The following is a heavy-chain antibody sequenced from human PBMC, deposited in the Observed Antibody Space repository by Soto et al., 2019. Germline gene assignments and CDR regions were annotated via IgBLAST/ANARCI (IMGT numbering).Heavy chain of an antibody. J-gene: IGHJ6*03. D-gene: IGHD3-9*01. CDR1: GYTFTSYG. CDR2: ISAYNGNT. Sequence: ASVKVSCKASGYTFTSYGISWVRQAPGQGLEWMGWISAYNGNTNYAQKLQGRVTMTTDTSTSTAYMELRSLRSDDTAVYYCARDLGYYDISTGRTSYYYYYMDVWGKGTTVTVSS. CDR3: ARDLGYYDISTGRTSYYYYYMDV. V-gene: IGHV1-18*01.